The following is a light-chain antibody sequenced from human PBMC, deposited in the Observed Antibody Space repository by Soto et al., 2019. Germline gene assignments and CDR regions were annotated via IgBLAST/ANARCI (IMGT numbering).Light chain of an antibody. CDR3: SSYAGSGKSL. CDR1: SSDVGGYNY. Sequence: QSVLTQPPSASGSPGQSVTISCTGTSSDVGGYNYVSWYQHHPGKAPKAMIYEVSKRPSGVPDRFSGSKSGNTASLTVSGLQAEDEADYYCSSYAGSGKSLFGGGTKLTVL. CDR2: EVS. J-gene: IGLJ2*01. V-gene: IGLV2-8*01.